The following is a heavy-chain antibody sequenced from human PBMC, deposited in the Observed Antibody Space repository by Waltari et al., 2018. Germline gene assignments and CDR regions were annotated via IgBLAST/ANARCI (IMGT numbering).Heavy chain of an antibody. J-gene: IGHJ6*02. CDR3: ARGGEVSYSSSWYVGNYYYGMDV. D-gene: IGHD6-13*01. CDR2: INHSGST. V-gene: IGHV4-34*01. CDR1: GGSFSGYY. Sequence: QVQLQQWGAGLLKPSETLSLTCAVYGGSFSGYYWSWIRQPPGTGLEGIGEINHSGSTNYTPSLKSRVTISVDTSKNQFSLKLSSVTAADTAVYYCARGGEVSYSSSWYVGNYYYGMDVWGQGTTVTVSS.